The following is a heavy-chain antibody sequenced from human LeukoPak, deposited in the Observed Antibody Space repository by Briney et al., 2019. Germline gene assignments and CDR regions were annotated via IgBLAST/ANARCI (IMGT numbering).Heavy chain of an antibody. D-gene: IGHD4-17*01. J-gene: IGHJ6*02. CDR2: ISAYNGNT. CDR1: GYTFTSYG. V-gene: IGHV1-18*01. Sequence: ASVKVSCKASGYTFTSYGISWVRQAPGQGLEWMGWISAYNGNTNYAQKLQGRVTMTTDTSTSTAYMELRSLRSDDTAVYYCARDRSYGDYVGHYGMDVWGQGTTVTVSS. CDR3: ARDRSYGDYVGHYGMDV.